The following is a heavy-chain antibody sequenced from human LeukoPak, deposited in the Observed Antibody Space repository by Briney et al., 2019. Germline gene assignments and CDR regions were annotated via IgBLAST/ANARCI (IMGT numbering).Heavy chain of an antibody. J-gene: IGHJ4*02. D-gene: IGHD3-10*01. V-gene: IGHV4-34*01. CDR1: GGSFSGYY. CDR2: IYCSGST. Sequence: SETLSLTCAVYGGSFSGYYWTWIRQPPGKGLEWIGSIYCSGSTYYNPSLKSRVTISVDTSKNQFSLKLSSVTAADTAVYYCARGNGSGSYDYWGQGTLVTVSS. CDR3: ARGNGSGSYDY.